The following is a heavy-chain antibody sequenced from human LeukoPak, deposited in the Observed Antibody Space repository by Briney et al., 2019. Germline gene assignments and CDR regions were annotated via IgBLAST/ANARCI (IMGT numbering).Heavy chain of an antibody. J-gene: IGHJ4*02. CDR1: GYSLTNYW. CDR2: IHSADSNT. V-gene: IGHV5-51*01. D-gene: IGHD4-17*01. Sequence: GESLKISCKDSGYSLTNYWIGWVRQMPGKGLEWMGIIHSADSNTKYSPSFEGQVTISADKSISTAYLQWSDLKASDTAMYYCAGARHGDYRWDYWGQGTLVTVSS. CDR3: AGARHGDYRWDY.